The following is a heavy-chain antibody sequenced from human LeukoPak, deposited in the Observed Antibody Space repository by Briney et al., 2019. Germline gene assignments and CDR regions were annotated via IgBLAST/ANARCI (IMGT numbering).Heavy chain of an antibody. CDR1: VGSIGRYY. D-gene: IGHD5-12*01. Sequence: SETLSLTCTVSVGSIGRYYWSWIRQSPEKGLEWIGYIYYSGTTKYNPSLESRVAMSVDTSKNHFSLRLNSVTAADTAVYYCARQQYSGYDRGAFDIWGQGTRVTVSS. V-gene: IGHV4-59*08. CDR3: ARQQYSGYDRGAFDI. CDR2: IYYSGTT. J-gene: IGHJ3*02.